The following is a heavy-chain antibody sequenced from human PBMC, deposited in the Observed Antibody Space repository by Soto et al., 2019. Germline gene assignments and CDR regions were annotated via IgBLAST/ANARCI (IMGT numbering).Heavy chain of an antibody. V-gene: IGHV1-18*04. CDR3: ATSTSYSYGPHYGMHV. CDR1: GYTFTSYG. CDR2: ISAYNGNT. D-gene: IGHD5-18*01. J-gene: IGHJ6*02. Sequence: ASVEVACEASGYTFTSYGISWVRQAAGEGLEWMGWISAYNGNTNYAQKLQGRVTMTTDTSTSTAYMELRTLRSDDTAVYYCATSTSYSYGPHYGMHVWGQQCRVTASS.